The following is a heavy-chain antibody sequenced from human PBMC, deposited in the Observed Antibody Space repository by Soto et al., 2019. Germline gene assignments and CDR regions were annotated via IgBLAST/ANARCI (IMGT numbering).Heavy chain of an antibody. Sequence: SETLSLTYTVSGGSISSSSYYWGWIRQPPGKGLEWIGSIYYSGSTYYNPSLKSRVTISVDTSKNQFSLKLSSVTAADTAVYYCARHKLLWFGESSPGYFDYWGQGTLVTVSS. J-gene: IGHJ4*02. CDR3: ARHKLLWFGESSPGYFDY. V-gene: IGHV4-39*01. CDR2: IYYSGST. D-gene: IGHD3-10*01. CDR1: GGSISSSSYY.